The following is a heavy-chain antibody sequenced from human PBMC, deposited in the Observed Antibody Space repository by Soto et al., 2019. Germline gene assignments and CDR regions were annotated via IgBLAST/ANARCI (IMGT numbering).Heavy chain of an antibody. CDR3: ARDWGWYSSSWYIFDY. CDR1: GFTFSSYA. V-gene: IGHV3-30-3*01. CDR2: ISYDGSNK. J-gene: IGHJ4*02. Sequence: GGSLRLSCAASGFTFSSYAMDWVRQAPGKGLEWVAVISYDGSNKYYADSVKGRFTISRDNSKNTLYLQMNSLRAEDTAVYYCARDWGWYSSSWYIFDYWGQGTLVTVSS. D-gene: IGHD6-13*01.